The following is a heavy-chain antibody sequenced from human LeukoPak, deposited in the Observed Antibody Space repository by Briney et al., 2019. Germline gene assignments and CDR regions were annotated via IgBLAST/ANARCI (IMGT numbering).Heavy chain of an antibody. J-gene: IGHJ4*02. D-gene: IGHD5-18*01. CDR1: DGSISNHY. Sequence: SETLSLTCTVSDGSISNHYWTWIRQPAGKGREWIGHIYTSGSTTYNPSLQSRVTMSVDTSKKQFSLKLSSVTAADTAIYYCARAYDKWRGYSYGHYFFDYWGQGTLVTVSS. V-gene: IGHV4-4*07. CDR2: IYTSGST. CDR3: ARAYDKWRGYSYGHYFFDY.